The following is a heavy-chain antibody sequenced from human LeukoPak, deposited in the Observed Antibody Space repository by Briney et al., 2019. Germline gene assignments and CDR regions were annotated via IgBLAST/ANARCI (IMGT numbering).Heavy chain of an antibody. V-gene: IGHV3-23*01. CDR3: AKDKGDSSGWLYYFDY. D-gene: IGHD6-19*01. J-gene: IGHJ4*02. CDR2: ISGSGGST. CDR1: GFTFSSYA. Sequence: PGGSLGLSCAASGFTFSSYAMSWVRQAPGKGLEWVSAISGSGGSTYYADSVKGRFTISRDNSKNTLYLQMNSLRAEDTAVYYCAKDKGDSSGWLYYFDYWGQGTLVTVSS.